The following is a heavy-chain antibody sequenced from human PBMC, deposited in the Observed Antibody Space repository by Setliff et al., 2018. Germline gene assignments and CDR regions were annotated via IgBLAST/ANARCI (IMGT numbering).Heavy chain of an antibody. CDR3: TRPHGGDYAFDI. CDR1: GASFNTYY. J-gene: IGHJ3*02. V-gene: IGHV4-34*01. CDR2: VNRYGSG. Sequence: SETLSLTCSVYGASFNTYYWSWIRQPPGKGLEWIGEVNRYGSGDYNPSLESRVTISLDTSKNQVSLRLTSVTAADTALYYCTRPHGGDYAFDIWGPGTMVTV. D-gene: IGHD4-17*01.